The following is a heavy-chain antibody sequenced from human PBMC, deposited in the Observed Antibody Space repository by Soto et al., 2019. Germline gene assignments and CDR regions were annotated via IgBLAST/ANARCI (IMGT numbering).Heavy chain of an antibody. J-gene: IGHJ4*02. V-gene: IGHV6-1*01. Sequence: SPTLSLPCAISGDSVSSNSAAWNWIRQSPSRGLEWLGRTYYRSKWYNGYAVSVKSRITINPDTSKNQFSLQLTSVTPEDTAVYSCARTRIAVAGTFGYWDQGTLVTVSS. CDR3: ARTRIAVAGTFGY. CDR2: TYYRSKWYN. CDR1: GDSVSSNSAA. D-gene: IGHD6-19*01.